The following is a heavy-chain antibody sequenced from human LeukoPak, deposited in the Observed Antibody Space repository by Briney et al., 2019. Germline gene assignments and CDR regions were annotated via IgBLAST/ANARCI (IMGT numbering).Heavy chain of an antibody. J-gene: IGHJ6*03. Sequence: SQTLSLTCTVSGGSISSGDYYWSWIRQPPGKGLEWIGYIYYSGSTYYNPSPKSRVTISVDTPKNQFSLKLSSVTAADTAVYYCAIYYGSGGRYYYYYMDVWGKGTTVTVSS. CDR3: AIYYGSGGRYYYYYMDV. D-gene: IGHD3-10*01. V-gene: IGHV4-30-4*08. CDR1: GGSISSGDYY. CDR2: IYYSGST.